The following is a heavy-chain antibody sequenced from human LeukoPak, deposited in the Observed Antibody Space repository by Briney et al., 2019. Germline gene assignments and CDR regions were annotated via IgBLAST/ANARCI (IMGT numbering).Heavy chain of an antibody. Sequence: TGGSLRLSCAASGFTFSSYSMNWVRQAPGKGLEWVSYISSSSSTIYYADSVKGRFTISRDNAKNSLYLQMNSLRAEDTAVYYCARDHQLLWFGEKTHAFDIWGQGTMVTVSS. J-gene: IGHJ3*02. D-gene: IGHD3-10*01. CDR1: GFTFSSYS. CDR3: ARDHQLLWFGEKTHAFDI. CDR2: ISSSSSTI. V-gene: IGHV3-48*01.